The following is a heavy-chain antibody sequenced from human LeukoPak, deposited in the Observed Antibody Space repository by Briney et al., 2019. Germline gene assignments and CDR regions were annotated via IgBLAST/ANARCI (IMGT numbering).Heavy chain of an antibody. V-gene: IGHV1-46*01. J-gene: IGHJ6*02. CDR2: INPSGGST. CDR3: ARDVVRGVVDYYYGMDV. D-gene: IGHD3-10*01. Sequence: GASVKVSCKASGYTFTSYSTHWVRQAPGQGLEWMGIINPSGGSTSYAQKFQGRVTMTRDTSTSTVYMELSSLRSEDTAVYYCARDVVRGVVDYYYGMDVWGQGTTVTVSS. CDR1: GYTFTSYS.